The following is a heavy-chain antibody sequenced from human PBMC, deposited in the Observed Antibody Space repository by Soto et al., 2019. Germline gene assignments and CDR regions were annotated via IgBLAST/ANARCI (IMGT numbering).Heavy chain of an antibody. CDR3: AKIRVAVNTNPYFDY. J-gene: IGHJ4*02. D-gene: IGHD3-22*01. CDR2: ISGSGGST. CDR1: GFTFSIYA. Sequence: PRGSLILSCVSSGFTFSIYAMSWVCQAPGKGLEWVSAISGSGGSTYYADSVKGRFTISIDNSKNTLYLQMNSLRAEDTAVYYCAKIRVAVNTNPYFDYWGQGTMVTVSS. V-gene: IGHV3-23*01.